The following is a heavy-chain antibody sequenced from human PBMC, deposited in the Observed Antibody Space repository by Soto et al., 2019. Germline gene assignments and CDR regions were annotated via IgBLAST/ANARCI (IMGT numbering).Heavy chain of an antibody. J-gene: IGHJ5*02. CDR3: AKDIAVVASSGSFDA. CDR1: GFTFDDHT. CDR2: INWDGRST. V-gene: IGHV3-43*01. D-gene: IGHD3-22*01. Sequence: GSLRLSCAASGFTFDDHTMHWVRQAPGKGLEWVSLINWDGRSTYYAGSVEGRFAISRDNSKNSLYLQMNSLRTEDTALYYCAKDIAVVASSGSFDAWGRGTLVTVSS.